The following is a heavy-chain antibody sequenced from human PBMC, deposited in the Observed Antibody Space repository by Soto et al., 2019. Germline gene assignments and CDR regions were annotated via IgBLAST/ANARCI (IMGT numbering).Heavy chain of an antibody. D-gene: IGHD3-10*01. CDR2: LSSDGCGA. J-gene: IGHJ4*02. Sequence: PVGSLRLSCAASGFSLSPYWMHWGRQVPGTGLGWVARLSSDGCGAAYADSVKGRFFISRDIARNTLSLQMNSPRADDAAVYYCARDPGGSDYWGRGTSVTVSS. CDR3: ARDPGGSDY. V-gene: IGHV3-74*03. CDR1: GFSLSPYW.